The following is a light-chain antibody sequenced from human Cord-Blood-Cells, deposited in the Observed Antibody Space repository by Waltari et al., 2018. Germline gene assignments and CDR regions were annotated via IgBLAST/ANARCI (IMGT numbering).Light chain of an antibody. CDR1: QGISNY. Sequence: IQMTPSPSPLAASVGERIPNPCRASQGISNYLAWYQQKPGKVPKLLIYAASTLQSGVPSRFSGSGSGTDFTLTISSLQPEDVATYYCQKYNSALFTFGPGTKVDIK. J-gene: IGKJ3*01. V-gene: IGKV1-27*01. CDR2: AAS. CDR3: QKYNSALFT.